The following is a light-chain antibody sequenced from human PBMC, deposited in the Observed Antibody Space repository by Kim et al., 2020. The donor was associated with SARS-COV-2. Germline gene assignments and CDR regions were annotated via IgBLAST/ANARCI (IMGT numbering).Light chain of an antibody. V-gene: IGKV1-12*01. CDR1: QGISSW. CDR3: QQANSYPYT. Sequence: SASVGDRVTIACRASQGISSWLAWYRQKPGKAPELLMYGASTLQDGVPSRFSGGGSGTEFTLTISSLQPEDSATYFCQQANSYPYTFGQGTKLEIK. J-gene: IGKJ2*01. CDR2: GAS.